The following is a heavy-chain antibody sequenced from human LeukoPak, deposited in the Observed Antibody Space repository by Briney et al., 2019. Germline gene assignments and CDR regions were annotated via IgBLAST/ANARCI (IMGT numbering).Heavy chain of an antibody. Sequence: GGSLRLSCAASGFTFSSYSMNWVRQAPGKGLEWVSSISSSSSYIYYADSVKGRFTISRDNAKISLYLQMNSLRAEDTAVYYCARDDYQPPYDFDYWGQGTLVTVPS. CDR2: ISSSSSYI. V-gene: IGHV3-21*01. D-gene: IGHD2-2*01. CDR1: GFTFSSYS. CDR3: ARDDYQPPYDFDY. J-gene: IGHJ4*02.